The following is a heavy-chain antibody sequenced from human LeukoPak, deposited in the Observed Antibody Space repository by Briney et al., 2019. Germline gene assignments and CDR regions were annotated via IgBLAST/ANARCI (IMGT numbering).Heavy chain of an antibody. CDR1: GFTFSSYG. CDR3: AKDPRATLLYYFDY. Sequence: PGGSLRLSCAASGFTFSSYGMSWVRQAPGKGLEWVSAISGSGGSTYYADSVKGRFTISRDNSKNTLYLQMNSLRAEDTAVYYCAKDPRATLLYYFDYWGQATLVTVSS. CDR2: ISGSGGST. V-gene: IGHV3-23*01. D-gene: IGHD1-26*01. J-gene: IGHJ4*02.